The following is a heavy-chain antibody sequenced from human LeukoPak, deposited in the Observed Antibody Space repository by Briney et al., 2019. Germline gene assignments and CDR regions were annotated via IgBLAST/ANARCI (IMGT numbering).Heavy chain of an antibody. Sequence: VSVKVSCKASGYTFTGYYMHWVRQAPGQGREWMGRINPNSGGTNYAQKFQGRVTMTRDTSISTAYMELSRLRSDDTAVYYCARGKTGTTIWFDPWGQGTLVTVSS. CDR2: INPNSGGT. D-gene: IGHD1-7*01. J-gene: IGHJ5*02. V-gene: IGHV1-2*06. CDR1: GYTFTGYY. CDR3: ARGKTGTTIWFDP.